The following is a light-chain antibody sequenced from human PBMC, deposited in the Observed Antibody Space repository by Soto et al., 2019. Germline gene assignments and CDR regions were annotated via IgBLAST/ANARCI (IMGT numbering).Light chain of an antibody. V-gene: IGKV3-20*01. CDR3: QQSGKSFPLT. CDR2: GAS. Sequence: EIVLTQSPGTLSLSPGERATLSCRASQCVSSNYLAWYQQKPGQAPKLLIYGASSMATGIPDRFSGSGSGTDFILTISRLEPEDFAMYYCQQSGKSFPLTFGGGTKLEI. J-gene: IGKJ4*01. CDR1: QCVSSNY.